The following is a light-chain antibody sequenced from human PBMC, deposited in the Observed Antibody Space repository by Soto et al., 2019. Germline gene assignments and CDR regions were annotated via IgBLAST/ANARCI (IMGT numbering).Light chain of an antibody. CDR1: QSISWW. CDR3: QQYHTYMYT. CDR2: DVS. Sequence: DIQMTQSPSTLSASVGDRVTITCRASQSISWWLAWYQQKPGRAPKLLINDVSNLESGVPSRFSGSGSGTEFTLTISSLQPDDFVTYYCQQYHTYMYTFGQGTKLEIK. V-gene: IGKV1-5*01. J-gene: IGKJ2*01.